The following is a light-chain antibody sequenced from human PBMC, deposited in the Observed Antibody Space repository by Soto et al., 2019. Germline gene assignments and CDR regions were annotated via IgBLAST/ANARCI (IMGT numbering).Light chain of an antibody. CDR2: GNN. J-gene: IGLJ1*01. CDR1: SSNIGAGYD. Sequence: QSVLTQPPSVSGAPGQRVTSSCTGSSSNIGAGYDVQWYQQIPGTAPRLLIHGNNNRPSGVPDRFSGSKSGTSASLAITGLQAEDEADYYCQSYDDSLSGSRVFGAGTKVTVL. CDR3: QSYDDSLSGSRV. V-gene: IGLV1-40*01.